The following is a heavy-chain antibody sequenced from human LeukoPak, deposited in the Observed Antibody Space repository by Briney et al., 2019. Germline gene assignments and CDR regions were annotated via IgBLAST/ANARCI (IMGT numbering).Heavy chain of an antibody. Sequence: GSLRLSCAASGFTFSSYEMNWVRQAPGKGLEWIGYIYHSGSTNYNPSLKSRVTISVDTSKNQFSLKLSSVTAADTAVYYCARLETSSGSLSYFDYWGQGTLVTVSS. CDR2: IYHSGST. J-gene: IGHJ4*02. CDR1: GFTFSSYE. V-gene: IGHV4-59*08. D-gene: IGHD6-19*01. CDR3: ARLETSSGSLSYFDY.